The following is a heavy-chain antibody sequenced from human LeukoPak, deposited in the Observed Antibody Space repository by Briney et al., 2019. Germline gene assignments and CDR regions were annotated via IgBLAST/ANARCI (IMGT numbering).Heavy chain of an antibody. CDR2: MNPNSGNT. J-gene: IGHJ4*02. CDR1: GYTFTSYD. V-gene: IGHV1-8*01. Sequence: GASVKVSCKASGYTFTSYDINWVRQATGQGLEWMRWMNPNSGNTGYAQKFQGRVTMTRNTSISTAYMELSSLRSEDTAVYYCARGDSLTGYSPPDYWGQGTLVTVSS. CDR3: ARGDSLTGYSPPDY. D-gene: IGHD3-9*01.